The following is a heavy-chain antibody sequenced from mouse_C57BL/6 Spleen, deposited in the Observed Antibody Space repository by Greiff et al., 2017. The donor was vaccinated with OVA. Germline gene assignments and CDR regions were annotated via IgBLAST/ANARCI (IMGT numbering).Heavy chain of an antibody. V-gene: IGHV5-6*01. Sequence: EVQVVESGGDLVKPGGSLKLSCAASGFTFSSYGMSWVRQTPDKRLEWVATISSGGSYTYYPDSVKGRFTISRDNAKNTLYLQMSSLKSEDTAMYYCARHGYYDWYFDVWGTGTTVTVSS. D-gene: IGHD2-3*01. J-gene: IGHJ1*03. CDR1: GFTFSSYG. CDR2: ISSGGSYT. CDR3: ARHGYYDWYFDV.